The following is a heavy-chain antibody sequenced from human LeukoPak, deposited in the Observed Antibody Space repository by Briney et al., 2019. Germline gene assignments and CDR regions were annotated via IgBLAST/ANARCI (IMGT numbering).Heavy chain of an antibody. Sequence: GGSLRLSCAASGFTFSSYAMHWVRQAPGKGLEYVSAISSNGGSTYYANSVKGRFTISRDNSKNTLYLQMNSLRAEDTAVYYCAKEGGPRYCSSTSCYLGYYYMDVWGKGTTVTVSS. D-gene: IGHD2-2*01. V-gene: IGHV3-64*01. CDR1: GFTFSSYA. CDR2: ISSNGGST. CDR3: AKEGGPRYCSSTSCYLGYYYMDV. J-gene: IGHJ6*03.